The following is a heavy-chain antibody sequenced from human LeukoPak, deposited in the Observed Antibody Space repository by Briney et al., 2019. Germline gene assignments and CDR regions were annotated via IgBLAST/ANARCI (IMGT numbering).Heavy chain of an antibody. J-gene: IGHJ6*03. D-gene: IGHD3-16*01. CDR2: VIPIFGTA. CDR3: AKQGAVRQDYYMDV. V-gene: IGHV1-69*06. CDR1: GDSFSSYA. Sequence: ASVKVSCKASGDSFSSYAITWVRQAPGQGVEWLGRVIPIFGTANYPQKFQGRVTITADIFSSTVYIEMTNLTSDDTAVYFCAKQGAVRQDYYMDVWGNGTTVSVS.